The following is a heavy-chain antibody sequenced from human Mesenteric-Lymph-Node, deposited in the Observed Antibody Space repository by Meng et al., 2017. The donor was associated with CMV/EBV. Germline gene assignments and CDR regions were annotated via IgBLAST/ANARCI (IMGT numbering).Heavy chain of an antibody. Sequence: GGSLRLSCAASGFSFSNYDMHWVRQAPGKGLEWVAVISYDGSNKYYADSVKGRFTISRDNSKNTLYLQMNSLRAEDTAVYYCARDLYWGQGTLVTVSS. CDR3: ARDLY. CDR2: ISYDGSNK. CDR1: GFSFSNYD. J-gene: IGHJ4*02. V-gene: IGHV3-30*03.